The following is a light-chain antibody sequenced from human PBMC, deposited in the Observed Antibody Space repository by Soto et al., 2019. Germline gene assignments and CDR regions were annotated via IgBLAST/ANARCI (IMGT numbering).Light chain of an antibody. V-gene: IGKV3-20*01. CDR2: GAS. Sequence: EIVLTQSPGTLSLSPGERATLSCRASQGVDNYLAWYQQKPVQAPRLLIYGASSRATGIPDRISVSGYGTDFTLIISRLEPEDFALYYCHQYGVSPVTFGQGTTVEIK. CDR3: HQYGVSPVT. J-gene: IGKJ1*01. CDR1: QGVDNY.